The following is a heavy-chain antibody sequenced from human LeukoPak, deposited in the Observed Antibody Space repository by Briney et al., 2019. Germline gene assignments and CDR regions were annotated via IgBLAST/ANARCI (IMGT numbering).Heavy chain of an antibody. Sequence: PSETLSLTCTVSGGSISTTSYYWGWIRQPQGRGLDGIGNIYYSGSTYYNPSLKSRVTISVDRSKTQFSLKVTSVTAADTAVYYCARRRSAYYGAFDIWGQGRMVTVSS. CDR2: IYYSGST. J-gene: IGHJ3*02. CDR3: ARRRSAYYGAFDI. CDR1: GGSISTTSYY. V-gene: IGHV4-39*01. D-gene: IGHD3-16*01.